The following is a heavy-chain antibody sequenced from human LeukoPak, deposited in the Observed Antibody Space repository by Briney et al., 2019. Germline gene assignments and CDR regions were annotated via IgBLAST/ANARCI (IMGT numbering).Heavy chain of an antibody. Sequence: GASVKVSCKASGYTFTNYAMNWVRQAPGQGLEWMGWINTNTGNPTYAQGFTGRFVLSLDTSVSTAYLLISSLKAEDTAVYYCARALSVGATYYYYMDVWGKGTTVTVSS. CDR1: GYTFTNYA. V-gene: IGHV7-4-1*02. J-gene: IGHJ6*03. CDR3: ARALSVGATYYYYMDV. D-gene: IGHD1-26*01. CDR2: INTNTGNP.